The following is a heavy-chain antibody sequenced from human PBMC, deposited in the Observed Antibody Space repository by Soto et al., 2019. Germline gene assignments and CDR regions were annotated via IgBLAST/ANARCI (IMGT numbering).Heavy chain of an antibody. Sequence: QVQLVESGGGVVQPGRSLRLSCAASGFTFSSYGMHWVRQAPCKGLEWVAVIWYDGSNKYYADSVKGRFTISGDNSKNTLYLQMNSLRAEDTAVYYCARENQMSRTMVRVVMDYLGQGTLDTVSS. CDR2: IWYDGSNK. J-gene: IGHJ4*02. V-gene: IGHV3-33*01. CDR3: ARENQMSRTMVRVVMDY. D-gene: IGHD3-10*01. CDR1: GFTFSSYG.